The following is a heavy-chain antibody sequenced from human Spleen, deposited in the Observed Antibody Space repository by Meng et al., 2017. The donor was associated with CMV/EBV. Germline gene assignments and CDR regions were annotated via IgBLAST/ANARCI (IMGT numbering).Heavy chain of an antibody. CDR3: AHRDYCSGDTCTFDY. V-gene: IGHV2-5*02. CDR2: IYWDDDK. CDR1: GLSLSTSGMC. Sequence: GLSLSTSGMCVGWIRQPPGKALEWLALIYWDDDKRYSPSLKSRLTITKDTSKNQVVLTMTNMDPVDTATYYCAHRDYCSGDTCTFDYWGQGTLVTVSS. D-gene: IGHD2-15*01. J-gene: IGHJ4*02.